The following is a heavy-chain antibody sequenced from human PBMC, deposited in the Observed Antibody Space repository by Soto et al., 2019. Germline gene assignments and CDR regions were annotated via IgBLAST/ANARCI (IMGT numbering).Heavy chain of an antibody. Sequence: GESLKISCAASGFTFSSYSMNWVRQAPGKGLEWVSSISSSSSYIYYADSVKGRFTISRDNAKNSLYLQMNSLRAEDTAVYYCARDPRVGATTPYYYGMDVWGQGTTVTISS. CDR1: GFTFSSYS. CDR3: ARDPRVGATTPYYYGMDV. V-gene: IGHV3-21*01. J-gene: IGHJ6*02. CDR2: ISSSSSYI. D-gene: IGHD1-26*01.